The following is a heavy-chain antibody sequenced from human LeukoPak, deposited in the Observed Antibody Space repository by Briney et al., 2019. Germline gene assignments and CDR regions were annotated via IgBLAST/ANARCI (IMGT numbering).Heavy chain of an antibody. Sequence: PGRSLRLSCAASGLTFSSHWMTWVRQAPGRGLEWVANIKEDGSETFYGDSVKGRFTISRDNAENSLNLQMNNLRPEDTAMYYCARPLFGAISPGYWGQGTLVTVSS. V-gene: IGHV3-7*01. D-gene: IGHD3-10*01. CDR3: ARPLFGAISPGY. J-gene: IGHJ4*02. CDR1: GLTFSSHW. CDR2: IKEDGSET.